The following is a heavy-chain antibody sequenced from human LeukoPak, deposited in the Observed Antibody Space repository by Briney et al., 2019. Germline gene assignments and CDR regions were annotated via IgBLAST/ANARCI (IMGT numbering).Heavy chain of an antibody. CDR1: GYTFTGYY. J-gene: IGHJ4*02. D-gene: IGHD2-15*01. Sequence: ASVKVSCKASGYTFTGYYMHWVRQATGQGLEWMGWMNPNSGNTGYAQKFQGRVTMTRNTSISTAYMELSSLRSEDTAVYYCARGVGLWWSGGSSYDYWGQGTLVTVSS. CDR3: ARGVGLWWSGGSSYDY. CDR2: MNPNSGNT. V-gene: IGHV1-8*02.